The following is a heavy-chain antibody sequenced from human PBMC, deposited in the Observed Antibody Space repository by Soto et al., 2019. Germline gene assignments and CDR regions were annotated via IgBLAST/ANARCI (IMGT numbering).Heavy chain of an antibody. Sequence: LSLTCTVSGGSISSGGYYWSWIRQHPGKGLEWIGYIYYSGSTYYNPSLKSRVTISVDTSKNQFSLKLSSVTAADTAVYYCARFNWNPEPSHYYFDYWGQGTLVTVSS. D-gene: IGHD1-20*01. V-gene: IGHV4-31*03. CDR3: ARFNWNPEPSHYYFDY. J-gene: IGHJ4*02. CDR1: GGSISSGGYY. CDR2: IYYSGST.